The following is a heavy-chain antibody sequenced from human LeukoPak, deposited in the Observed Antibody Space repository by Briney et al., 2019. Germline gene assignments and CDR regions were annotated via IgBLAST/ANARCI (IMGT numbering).Heavy chain of an antibody. J-gene: IGHJ5*02. CDR3: AREGQWLADWFDP. D-gene: IGHD6-19*01. CDR2: IHYSGST. V-gene: IGHV4-59*01. CDR1: GVSISGYY. Sequence: PSETLSLTCTVSGVSISGYYWSWVRQPPGRGLEWIGYIHYSGSTNYNPSLKSRVTISLDTSKNQFSLKLTSVTAADTAVYYCAREGQWLADWFDPWGQGTLVTVSS.